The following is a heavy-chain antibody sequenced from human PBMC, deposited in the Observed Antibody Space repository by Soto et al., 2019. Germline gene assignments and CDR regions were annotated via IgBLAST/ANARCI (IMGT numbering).Heavy chain of an antibody. CDR3: ASGSASWYDN. CDR2: FYYSGRT. D-gene: IGHD2-15*01. CDR1: GGSISNYY. J-gene: IGHJ5*02. Sequence: QVQLQESGPGLVKPSETLSLTCTVSGGSISNYYWSWIRQPPGKGLGWIGHFYYSGRTNYNPSLKSRVTISVDTSKNKFSLNLRSVTAADTAVYYCASGSASWYDNWGQGTLVTVSS. V-gene: IGHV4-59*08.